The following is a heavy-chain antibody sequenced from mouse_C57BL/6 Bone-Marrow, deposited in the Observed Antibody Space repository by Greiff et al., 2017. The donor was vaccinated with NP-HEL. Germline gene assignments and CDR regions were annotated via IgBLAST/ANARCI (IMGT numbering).Heavy chain of an antibody. J-gene: IGHJ2*01. CDR2: IWSSGST. D-gene: IGHD1-1*01. V-gene: IGHV2-2*01. CDR1: GFSLTSYG. CDR3: ARGTTVVPFYFDY. Sequence: QVQLKESGPGLVQPSQSLSITCTVSGFSLTSYGVHWVRQSPGKGLEWLGVIWSSGSTDYNAAFISRLSISKDNSKSQVFFKMNSLQADDTAIYYCARGTTVVPFYFDYWGQGTTLTVSS.